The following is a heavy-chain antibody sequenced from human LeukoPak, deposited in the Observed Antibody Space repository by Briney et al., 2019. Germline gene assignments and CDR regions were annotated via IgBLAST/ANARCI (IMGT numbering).Heavy chain of an antibody. CDR1: GYTFSSYD. V-gene: IGHV1-8*01. CDR2: MNPNSGNT. J-gene: IGHJ6*03. D-gene: IGHD6-13*01. Sequence: ASVKVSCKASGYTFSSYDINWVRQATGQGLEWMGWMNPNSGNTGYAQKFQGRVTMTRNTSISTAYMELSSLRSEDTALYYCARAAAGRAYYYYMDVWGKGTTVTVSS. CDR3: ARAAAGRAYYYYMDV.